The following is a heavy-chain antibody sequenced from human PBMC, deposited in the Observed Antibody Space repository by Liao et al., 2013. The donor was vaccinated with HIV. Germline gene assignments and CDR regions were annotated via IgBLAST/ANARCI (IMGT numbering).Heavy chain of an antibody. Sequence: QVQLQESGPGLVKPSQTLSLTCTVSGDSISTADYYWSWIRQPPGKGLEWIGYIYYSGSTNYNPSLKSRVTISVDTSKNQFSLKLRSVTAADTAVYYCAREHDYGVPGDAFDIWGQGTMVTVSS. V-gene: IGHV4-61*08. D-gene: IGHD4-17*01. J-gene: IGHJ3*02. CDR2: IYYSGST. CDR1: GDSISTADYY. CDR3: AREHDYGVPGDAFDI.